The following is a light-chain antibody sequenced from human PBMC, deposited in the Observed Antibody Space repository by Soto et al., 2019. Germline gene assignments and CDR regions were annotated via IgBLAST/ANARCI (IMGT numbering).Light chain of an antibody. CDR1: QGISNH. CDR2: DAS. CDR3: LQHTHFPLT. V-gene: IGKV1-17*03. Sequence: DIQMTQSPSAMSASVGDRVTITCRASQGISNHLVWFQQRPGKVPKRLIYDASSLQTGVPSRFSGSGSGTDFTLTISSLQPEDFATYYCLQHTHFPLTFGQGTRLEAK. J-gene: IGKJ5*01.